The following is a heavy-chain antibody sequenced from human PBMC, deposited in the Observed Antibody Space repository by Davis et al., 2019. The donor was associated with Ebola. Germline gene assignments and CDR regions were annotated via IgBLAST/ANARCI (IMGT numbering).Heavy chain of an antibody. Sequence: AASVKVSCKASGYTFTSYGISWVRQAPGQGLEWMGRINPNSGGTNYAQKFQGRVTMTRDTSISTAYMELSRLRSDDTAVYYCARVPVAGYCSSTSCYWWFDPWGQGTLVTVSS. CDR1: GYTFTSYG. J-gene: IGHJ5*02. V-gene: IGHV1-2*06. D-gene: IGHD2-2*01. CDR3: ARVPVAGYCSSTSCYWWFDP. CDR2: INPNSGGT.